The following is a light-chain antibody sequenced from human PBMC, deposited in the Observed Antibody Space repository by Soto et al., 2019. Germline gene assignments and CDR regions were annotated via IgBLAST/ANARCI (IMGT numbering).Light chain of an antibody. J-gene: IGKJ5*01. Sequence: EVVLTQSPVTLSLSPGERATLSCRASQSFRGLLAWYQQKPGQAPRLLIYDAYNRATGIPPRFSGSGSGTDFTLTNSSLEPEASAVYYCQQRHMWPITFGQGTRLEIK. CDR2: DAY. CDR1: QSFRGL. V-gene: IGKV3-11*01. CDR3: QQRHMWPIT.